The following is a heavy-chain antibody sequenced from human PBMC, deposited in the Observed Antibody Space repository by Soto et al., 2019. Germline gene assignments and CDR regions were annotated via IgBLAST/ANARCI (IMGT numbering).Heavy chain of an antibody. D-gene: IGHD3-9*01. CDR3: WRLEGLATISYYFDY. Sequence: SETLSLTCTVSGGSVSSSSYYWGWVRQPPGKGLEWIGSVYYSGSTYYNPSLGSRVTISVDKSKNQFSLKLMSLSAADTAVYIWWRLEGLATISYYFDYWGQGALVTVSS. CDR1: GGSVSSSSYY. V-gene: IGHV4-39*01. J-gene: IGHJ4*02. CDR2: VYYSGST.